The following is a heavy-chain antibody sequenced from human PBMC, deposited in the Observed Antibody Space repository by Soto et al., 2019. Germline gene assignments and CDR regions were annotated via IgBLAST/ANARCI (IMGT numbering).Heavy chain of an antibody. J-gene: IGHJ6*02. D-gene: IGHD6-13*01. Sequence: SETLSLTCAVYGGSFSGYYWSWIRQPPGKGLEWIGEINHSGSTNYNPSLKSRVTISVDTSKNQFSLKLSSVTAADTAVYYCARSKAAGYYYYGMDVWGQGTTVTVSS. CDR2: INHSGST. CDR3: ARSKAAGYYYYGMDV. CDR1: GGSFSGYY. V-gene: IGHV4-34*01.